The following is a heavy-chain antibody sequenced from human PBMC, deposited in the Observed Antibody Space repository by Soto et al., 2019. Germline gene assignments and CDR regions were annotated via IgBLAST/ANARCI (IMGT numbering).Heavy chain of an antibody. J-gene: IGHJ6*04. V-gene: IGHV1-69*04. CDR1: GGTFSSYT. CDR3: ARERAILGYCSSTSCRGEDV. D-gene: IGHD2-2*01. CDR2: IIPILGIA. Sequence: GASVKVSCKASGGTFSSYTISWVRQAPGQGLEWMGRIIPILGIANYAQKFQGRVTITADKSTSTAYMELSSLRSEDTAVYYCARERAILGYCSSTSCRGEDVWGKGTTVTVPS.